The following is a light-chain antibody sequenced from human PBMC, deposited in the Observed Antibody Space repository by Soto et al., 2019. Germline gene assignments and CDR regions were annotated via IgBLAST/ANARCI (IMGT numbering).Light chain of an antibody. CDR3: QQYNNWPRT. J-gene: IGKJ1*01. V-gene: IGKV3-15*01. CDR2: AAS. Sequence: EIVLTQSRATLSVSPGERASLSCRASQSVSSYLAWYQQKPGQVPRLLIYAASTRATGIPARFSGSGSGTEFTLTISSLQSEDFAVYYCQQYNNWPRTFGQGTKVDIK. CDR1: QSVSSY.